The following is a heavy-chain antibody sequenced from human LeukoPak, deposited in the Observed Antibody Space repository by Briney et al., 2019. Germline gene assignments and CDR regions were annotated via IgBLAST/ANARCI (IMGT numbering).Heavy chain of an antibody. Sequence: GGSLRLSCAASGFTFSSYEMNWVRQAPGKGLEWVSYISSSGSNIYYADSVKGRFTISRDNAKNSLYLQMNSLRAEDTAVYYCGRNYRGGDYWGQGTLVTVSS. V-gene: IGHV3-48*03. J-gene: IGHJ4*02. CDR2: ISSSGSNI. CDR3: GRNYRGGDY. CDR1: GFTFSSYE. D-gene: IGHD1-7*01.